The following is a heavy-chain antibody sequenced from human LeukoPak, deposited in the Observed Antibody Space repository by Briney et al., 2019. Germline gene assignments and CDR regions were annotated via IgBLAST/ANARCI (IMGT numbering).Heavy chain of an antibody. Sequence: PGGSLRLSCAASGFTFHDYAMHWVRQAPGKGLEWVSGISWDSDNIAYADSVKGRFTISRDNAQHSLHLPMHSLKADDMPFYYCAKDRAGSLFGDYGGAFDYWGQKTLVTVSS. J-gene: IGHJ4*01. V-gene: IGHV3-9*03. CDR1: GFTFHDYA. CDR2: ISWDSDNI. D-gene: IGHD4-17*01. CDR3: AKDRAGSLFGDYGGAFDY.